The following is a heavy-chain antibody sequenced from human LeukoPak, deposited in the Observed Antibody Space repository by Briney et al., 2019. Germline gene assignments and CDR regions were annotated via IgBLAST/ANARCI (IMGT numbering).Heavy chain of an antibody. CDR3: AREAYYDILTGWVSYYFDY. D-gene: IGHD3-9*01. CDR2: ISSSSSYI. J-gene: IGHJ4*02. Sequence: GGSLRLSCAASGFTFSSYSMNWVRQAPGKGLEWVSSISSSSSYIYYADSVKGRFTISRDNAKNSLYLQMNSLRAEDTAVYYCAREAYYDILTGWVSYYFDYWGQGTLVTVSS. V-gene: IGHV3-21*01. CDR1: GFTFSSYS.